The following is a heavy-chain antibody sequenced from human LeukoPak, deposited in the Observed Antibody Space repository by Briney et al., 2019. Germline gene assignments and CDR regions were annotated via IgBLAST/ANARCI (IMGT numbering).Heavy chain of an antibody. CDR3: ARDRPGGSSLDY. D-gene: IGHD6-13*01. J-gene: IGHJ4*02. CDR1: GGSISSGGYY. V-gene: IGHV4-31*03. CDR2: IYYSGST. Sequence: SETLSLTCTVSGGSISSGGYYWSWIRQHPGKGLEWIGYIYYSGSTYYNPSLKSRVTISVDTSKNQFSLKLSSVTAADTAVYYCARDRPGGSSLDYWGQGTLVTVSS.